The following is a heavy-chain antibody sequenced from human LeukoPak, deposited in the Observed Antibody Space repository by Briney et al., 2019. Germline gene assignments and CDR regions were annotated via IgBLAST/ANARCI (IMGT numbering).Heavy chain of an antibody. CDR3: AREKRGTGTNFDY. V-gene: IGHV3-21*01. Sequence: GGSLRLSCAASGFTFSSYSTNWVRQAPGKGLEWVSSISSSSSYIYYADSVKGRFTISRDNAKNSLYLQMNSLRAEDTAVYYCAREKRGTGTNFDYWGQGTLVTVSS. J-gene: IGHJ4*02. CDR2: ISSSSSYI. CDR1: GFTFSSYS. D-gene: IGHD1-1*01.